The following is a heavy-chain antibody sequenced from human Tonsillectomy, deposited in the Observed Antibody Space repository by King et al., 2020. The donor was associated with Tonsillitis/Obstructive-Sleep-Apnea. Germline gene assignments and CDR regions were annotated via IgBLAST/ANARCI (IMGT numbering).Heavy chain of an antibody. V-gene: IGHV4-59*08. D-gene: IGHD1-26*01. Sequence: VQLQESGPGLVKPSETLSLTCTVSGGSISSYYWSWFRPPPGRGLEWLAYIHYSGSTNYNPSLKSRVTISVDTSKNQFSLKLSSVTAADTAVYYCARQSWVEDSFDIWGQGTVVTVSS. CDR3: ARQSWVEDSFDI. CDR1: GGSISSYY. CDR2: IHYSGST. J-gene: IGHJ3*02.